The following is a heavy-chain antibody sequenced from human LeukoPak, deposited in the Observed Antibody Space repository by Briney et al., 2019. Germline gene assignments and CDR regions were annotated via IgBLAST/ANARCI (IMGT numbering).Heavy chain of an antibody. CDR3: AKDHYGDYGALDY. J-gene: IGHJ4*02. CDR1: GFTFSSYA. Sequence: PGGSLRLSCAAPGFTFSSYAMSWVRQAPGKGLEWVSAISGYGGSTYYADSVKGRFTISRDSSKNTLYLQMNSLRAEDTAVYYCAKDHYGDYGALDYWGQGTLVTVSS. V-gene: IGHV3-23*01. D-gene: IGHD4-17*01. CDR2: ISGYGGST.